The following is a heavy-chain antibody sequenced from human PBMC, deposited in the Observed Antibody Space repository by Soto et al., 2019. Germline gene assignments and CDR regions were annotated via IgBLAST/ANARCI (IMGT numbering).Heavy chain of an antibody. J-gene: IGHJ5*02. CDR3: ARDRGSVSGYDYMS. Sequence: QVQLQESGPGLVKPSQTLSLTCTVSGVSIASGGFYWAWIRHYPGLGLVWIGSMYSSGTTYYNPSIRSRITMSLDTSKNQFSLELRSVSAADTAVYYCARDRGSVSGYDYMSWGRGTLVTVSS. D-gene: IGHD5-12*01. V-gene: IGHV4-31*03. CDR1: GVSIASGGFY. CDR2: MYSSGTT.